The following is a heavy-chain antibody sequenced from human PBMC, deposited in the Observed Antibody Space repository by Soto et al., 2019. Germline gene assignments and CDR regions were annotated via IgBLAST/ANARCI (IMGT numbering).Heavy chain of an antibody. CDR2: IFPNVNT. CDR3: AREGSNSAYTLAVGIQLWSFER. Sequence: GILGRTYTVSRGYFKPFQWSGVRNPAGKGLEWIGRIFPNVNTDYSPSLNSRVTLSVDTSKNQISLNLTSVTAADMAVYYCAREGSNSAYTLAVGIQLWSFERWGQGLPVTVSS. V-gene: IGHV4-4*07. D-gene: IGHD1-1*01. J-gene: IGHJ5*02. CDR1: RGYFKPFQ.